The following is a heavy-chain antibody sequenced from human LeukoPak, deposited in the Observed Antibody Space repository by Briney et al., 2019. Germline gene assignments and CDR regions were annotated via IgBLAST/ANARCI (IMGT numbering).Heavy chain of an antibody. Sequence: GASVKVSCKASGYTFTSYDINWVRQATGQGLEWMGWMNPNSGNTGYAQKFQGRVTMTRNTSISTAYMELSSLRSEDTAVYYCARVARYDSSGYYYLDAFDIWGQGTMVTVSS. D-gene: IGHD3-22*01. V-gene: IGHV1-8*01. CDR2: MNPNSGNT. J-gene: IGHJ3*02. CDR3: ARVARYDSSGYYYLDAFDI. CDR1: GYTFTSYD.